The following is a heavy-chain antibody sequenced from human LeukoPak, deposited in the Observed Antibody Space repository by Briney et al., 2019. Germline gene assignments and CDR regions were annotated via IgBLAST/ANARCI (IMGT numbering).Heavy chain of an antibody. J-gene: IGHJ2*01. CDR3: ARTRNWYFDL. CDR1: GGSISSSSYY. CDR2: IYYSGST. Sequence: SETLSLTCTVSGGSISSSSYYWGWIRQPSGKGLEWIGSIYYSGSTYYNPSLKSRVTISVDTSKNQFSLKLSSVTAADTAVYYCARTRNWYFDLWGRGTLVTVSS. V-gene: IGHV4-39*01.